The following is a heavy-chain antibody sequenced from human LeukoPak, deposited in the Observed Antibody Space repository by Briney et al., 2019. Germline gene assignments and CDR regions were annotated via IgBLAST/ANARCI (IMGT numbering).Heavy chain of an antibody. J-gene: IGHJ4*02. Sequence: PGGSLRLSCAASGFSFSDYGMHWVRQAPGKGLEWVAFIRYDESNKLYADSVRGRFTTSRDNSKNTLYLQMNSLRPEDTAVYYCARDGSDWGQGTLVTVSS. CDR2: IRYDESNK. D-gene: IGHD1-26*01. CDR1: GFSFSDYG. CDR3: ARDGSD. V-gene: IGHV3-30*02.